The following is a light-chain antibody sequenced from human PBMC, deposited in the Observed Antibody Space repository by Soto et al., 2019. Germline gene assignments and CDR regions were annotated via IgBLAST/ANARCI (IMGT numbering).Light chain of an antibody. CDR1: SGHSSDI. CDR3: ETWDSNTRV. CDR2: LEGSGSY. Sequence: QLVLTQSSSASASLGSSGKLTCTLSSGHSSDIIAWHQQKPGKAPRYLMKLEGSGSYNKGSGVPDRFSGSSSGADRYLTISNLQFEDEADYYCETWDSNTRVFGGGTKLTVL. J-gene: IGLJ2*01. V-gene: IGLV4-60*02.